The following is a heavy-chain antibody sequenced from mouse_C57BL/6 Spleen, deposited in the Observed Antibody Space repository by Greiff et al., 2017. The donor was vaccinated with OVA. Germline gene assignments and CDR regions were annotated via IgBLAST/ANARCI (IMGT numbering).Heavy chain of an antibody. CDR3: AGPSATTVVARKEVDY. CDR1: GYNIKNTY. J-gene: IGHJ2*01. Sequence: DVKLQESVAELVRPGASVKLSCTASGYNIKNTYMHWVKQRPEQGLEWIGRIDPANGNTKYAPKFQGKATITADTSSNTAYLQLSSLTSEDAAIDYCAGPSATTVVARKEVDYWGQGTTLTVSS. V-gene: IGHV14-3*01. D-gene: IGHD1-1*01. CDR2: IDPANGNT.